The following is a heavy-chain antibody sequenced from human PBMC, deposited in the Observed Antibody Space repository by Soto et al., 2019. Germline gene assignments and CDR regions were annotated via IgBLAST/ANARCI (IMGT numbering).Heavy chain of an antibody. CDR1: GGSISSGGYY. Sequence: QVQLQESGPGLVKPSQTLSLTCTVSGGSISSGGYYWSWIRQHPGKGLEWIGYIYYSGSTYYNPSLKSRVTISVDTSKNQFSLKLSSVTAADTAVYYCARDWEYSSRLGVGAFDIWGQGTMVTVSS. V-gene: IGHV4-31*03. D-gene: IGHD6-13*01. J-gene: IGHJ3*02. CDR3: ARDWEYSSRLGVGAFDI. CDR2: IYYSGST.